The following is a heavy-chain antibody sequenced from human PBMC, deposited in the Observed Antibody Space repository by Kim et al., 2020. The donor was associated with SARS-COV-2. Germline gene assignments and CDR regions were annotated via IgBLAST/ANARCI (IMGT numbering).Heavy chain of an antibody. Sequence: GGSLRLSCAASRFTFSSYGLHWVRQAPGKGLEWVAVIWYDGSNKYHADSVKGRFTISRDNSKNTLYQQINNLRAADTAVSYCAKERRKYWRGGSCHVEYWGQGTLVTVSS. V-gene: IGHV3-33*06. CDR1: RFTFSSYG. CDR2: IWYDGSNK. CDR3: AKERRKYWRGGSCHVEY. J-gene: IGHJ4*02. D-gene: IGHD2-15*01.